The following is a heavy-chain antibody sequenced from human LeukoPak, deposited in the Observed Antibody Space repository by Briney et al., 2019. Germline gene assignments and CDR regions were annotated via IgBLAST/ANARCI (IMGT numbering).Heavy chain of an antibody. CDR3: ARDLYDHDSSGYYEF. V-gene: IGHV4-38-2*02. CDR1: GYSISNAYY. D-gene: IGHD3-22*01. Sequence: SETLSLTCSVSGYSISNAYYWGWIRQPPGKGLEWIGSLYHSGNTYYNPSLKSRVTISRDTSKNQVSLKLTSVTTADTAVYYCARDLYDHDSSGYYEFWGQGTLVTVSS. CDR2: LYHSGNT. J-gene: IGHJ4*02.